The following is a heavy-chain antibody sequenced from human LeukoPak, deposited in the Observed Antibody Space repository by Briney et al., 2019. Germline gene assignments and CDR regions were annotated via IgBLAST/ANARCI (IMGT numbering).Heavy chain of an antibody. CDR2: IYTSGST. Sequence: PSETLSLTCTVSGGSISSYYWSWLRQPAGKGVEWIGRIYTSGSTNYNPSLRSRVTMPVDTSKNQFSLNLSSVTAADTAVYYCARDKKDSSGWYGAFDYWGQGTLVTVSS. V-gene: IGHV4-4*07. D-gene: IGHD6-19*01. J-gene: IGHJ4*02. CDR1: GGSISSYY. CDR3: ARDKKDSSGWYGAFDY.